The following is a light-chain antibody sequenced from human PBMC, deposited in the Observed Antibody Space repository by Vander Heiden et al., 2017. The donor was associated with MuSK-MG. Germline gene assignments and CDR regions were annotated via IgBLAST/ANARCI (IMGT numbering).Light chain of an antibody. J-gene: IGKJ4*01. V-gene: IGKV1-39*01. Sequence: ITCRASQSISSYLNWYQQKPGKAPKLLIYAASSLQSGVPSRFSGSGSGTDFTLTISSLQPEDFATYYCQQSHSTPPTFGGGTKVEIK. CDR2: AAS. CDR1: QSISSY. CDR3: QQSHSTPPT.